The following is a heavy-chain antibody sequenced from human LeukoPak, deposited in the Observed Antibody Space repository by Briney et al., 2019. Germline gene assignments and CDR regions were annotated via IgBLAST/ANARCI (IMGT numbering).Heavy chain of an antibody. CDR2: IHHSGST. D-gene: IGHD3-10*01. Sequence: PSETLSLSFWVHVGSFSCYYWSWSRQPPGKGLGWIGDIHHSGSTNYNPSLKSRVTISVDTSKNQFSLKLSSVTAADTAVYYCARVHYYGSGSYGLYYWGQGTLVTVSS. V-gene: IGHV4-34*01. CDR3: ARVHYYGSGSYGLYY. CDR1: VGSFSCYY. J-gene: IGHJ4*02.